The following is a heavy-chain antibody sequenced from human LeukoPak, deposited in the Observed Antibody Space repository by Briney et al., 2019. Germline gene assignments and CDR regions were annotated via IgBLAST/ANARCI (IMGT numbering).Heavy chain of an antibody. J-gene: IGHJ4*02. CDR1: GYTFTSYG. V-gene: IGHV1-18*04. CDR3: AGGPLNYGDYPYADY. Sequence: GASVKVSCKASGYTFTSYGISWVRQAPGQGLEWMGWIGAYNGNTNYAQKLQGRVTMTTDTSTSTAYMELRSLRSDDTAVYYCAGGPLNYGDYPYADYWGQGTLVTVSS. D-gene: IGHD4-17*01. CDR2: IGAYNGNT.